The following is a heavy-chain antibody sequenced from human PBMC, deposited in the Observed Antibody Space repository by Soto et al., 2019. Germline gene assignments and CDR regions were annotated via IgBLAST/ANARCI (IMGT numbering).Heavy chain of an antibody. CDR2: IYWDDDK. V-gene: IGHV2-5*02. CDR1: GFSLSTSGVG. CDR3: AHLGGVAVVGTVFEN. D-gene: IGHD6-19*01. Sequence: QITLKESGPTLVKPTQTLTLTCTFSGFSLSTSGVGVGWIRQPPGKALEWLALIYWDDDKRYSPSLKSRLTITKDNSKNQVVLTMTNMDPVDTATYYCAHLGGVAVVGTVFENWGQGTLVTVSS. J-gene: IGHJ4*02.